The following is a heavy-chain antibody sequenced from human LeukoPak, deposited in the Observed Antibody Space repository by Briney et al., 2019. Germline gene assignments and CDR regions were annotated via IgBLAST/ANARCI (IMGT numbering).Heavy chain of an antibody. CDR3: ARESVTSYGTDV. Sequence: PGGSLRLSCEASGSTFSRHTMNWVCQAPGKGLEWVSYISSSSSTIYYADSVKGRFTISRDNAKNSLYLQMNSLRAEDTAVYYCARESVTSYGTDVWGQGTTVTVSS. J-gene: IGHJ6*02. D-gene: IGHD4-17*01. CDR2: ISSSSSTI. V-gene: IGHV3-48*04. CDR1: GSTFSRHT.